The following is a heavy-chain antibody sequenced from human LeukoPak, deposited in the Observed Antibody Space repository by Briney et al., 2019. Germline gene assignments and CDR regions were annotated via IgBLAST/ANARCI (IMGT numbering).Heavy chain of an antibody. CDR1: GGSISSSSYY. V-gene: IGHV4-39*01. CDR3: ARHVNIVVVVAAPYYYYMDA. Sequence: SETLSLTCTVSGGSISSSSYYWGWIRQPPGKGLEWIGSIYYSGSTYYNPSLKGRVTISVDTSKNQFSLKLSSVTAADTAVYYCARHVNIVVVVAAPYYYYMDAWGKGTTVTVSS. CDR2: IYYSGST. J-gene: IGHJ6*03. D-gene: IGHD2-15*01.